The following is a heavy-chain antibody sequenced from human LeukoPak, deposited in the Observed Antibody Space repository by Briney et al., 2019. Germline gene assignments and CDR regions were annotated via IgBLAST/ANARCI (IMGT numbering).Heavy chain of an antibody. J-gene: IGHJ4*02. V-gene: IGHV3-7*01. Sequence: GGSLRLSCAASGFTFSSYWMSWVRQAPGKGLEWVANIKQDGSEKYYVDSVKGRFTITRDNAKNSLYLQVNSLRAEDTAVYYCARATIVVVPAAMTWVEALNQPTDYWGQGTLVTVSS. CDR2: IKQDGSEK. CDR3: ARATIVVVPAAMTWVEALNQPTDY. D-gene: IGHD2-2*01. CDR1: GFTFSSYW.